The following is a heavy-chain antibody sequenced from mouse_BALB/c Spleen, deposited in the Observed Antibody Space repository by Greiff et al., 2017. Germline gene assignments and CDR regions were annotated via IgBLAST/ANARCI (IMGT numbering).Heavy chain of an antibody. Sequence: EVHLVESGPELMKPGASVKISCKASGYSFTSYYMHWVKQSHGKSLEWIGYIDPFNGGTSYNQKFKGKATLTVDKSSSTAYMHLSSLTSEDSAVYYCARRLYYEDAMDYWGQGTSVTVSS. CDR2: IDPFNGGT. D-gene: IGHD2-4*01. CDR1: GYSFTSYY. V-gene: IGHV1S135*01. J-gene: IGHJ4*01. CDR3: ARRLYYEDAMDY.